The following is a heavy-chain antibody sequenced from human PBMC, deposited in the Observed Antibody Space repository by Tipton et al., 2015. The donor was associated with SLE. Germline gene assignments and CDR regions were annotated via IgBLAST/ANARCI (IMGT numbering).Heavy chain of an antibody. CDR3: ARAPIAAPTGYYYGMDV. J-gene: IGHJ6*02. CDR2: IYYSGST. Sequence: LRLSCTVSGGSISSYYWSWIRQPPGKGLEWIGYIYYSGSTNYNPSLKSRVTISVDTSKNQFSLKLSSVTAADTAVYYRARAPIAAPTGYYYGMDVWGRGTTVTVSS. V-gene: IGHV4-59*01. D-gene: IGHD6-13*01. CDR1: GGSISSYY.